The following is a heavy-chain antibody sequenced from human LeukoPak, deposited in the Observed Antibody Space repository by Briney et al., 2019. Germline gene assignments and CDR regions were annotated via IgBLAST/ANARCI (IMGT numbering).Heavy chain of an antibody. V-gene: IGHV3-30*02. CDR2: IRYDGSNK. CDR1: GFTFSSYG. CDR3: AKSRKITTGTTGRGYYYYMDV. Sequence: GGSLRLSCAASGFTFSSYGMHWVRQAPGKGLEWVAFIRYDGSNKYYADSVKGRFTISRDNSKNTLYLQMNSLRAEDTAVYYCAKSRKITTGTTGRGYYYYMDVWGKGTTVTVSS. D-gene: IGHD1-1*01. J-gene: IGHJ6*03.